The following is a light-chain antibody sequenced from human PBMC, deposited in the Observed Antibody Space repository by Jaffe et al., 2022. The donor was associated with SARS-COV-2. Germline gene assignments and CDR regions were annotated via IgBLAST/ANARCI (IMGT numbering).Light chain of an antibody. J-gene: IGLJ1*01. Sequence: QSALTQPASVSGSPGQSITISCTGTSSDIAYYNYVSWYQHHPGKAPKLMIYGVTNRPSGVSNRFSGSKSGNTASLTISGLQAEDEADYYCTSFTTSLTYVFGTGTKVTVL. V-gene: IGLV2-14*03. CDR2: GVT. CDR3: TSFTTSLTYV. CDR1: SSDIAYYNY.